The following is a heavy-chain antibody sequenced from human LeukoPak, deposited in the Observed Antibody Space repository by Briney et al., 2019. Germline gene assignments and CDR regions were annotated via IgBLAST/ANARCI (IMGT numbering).Heavy chain of an antibody. CDR3: ARGEVVVAATPFGY. J-gene: IGHJ4*02. D-gene: IGHD2-15*01. V-gene: IGHV3-74*01. Sequence: GGSLRLSCAASGFTFSSYWMHWVRQAPGKGLVWVSRINSDESSTSYADSVKGRFSISRDNAKNTLYLQMNSLRAEDTAVYYCARGEVVVAATPFGYWGQGTLVTVSS. CDR1: GFTFSSYW. CDR2: INSDESST.